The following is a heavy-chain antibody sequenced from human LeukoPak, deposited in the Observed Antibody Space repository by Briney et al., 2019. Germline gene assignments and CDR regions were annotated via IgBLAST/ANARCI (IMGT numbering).Heavy chain of an antibody. CDR3: ARGRPNLYCSSTSCYHYYYYGMDV. CDR1: GGSLSGYY. CDR2: INHSGST. Sequence: SGTLSLTCAVYGGSLSGYYWSWIRQPPGKGLEWIGEINHSGSTNYNPSLKSRVTISVETSKNQFSLKLSSVTAADTAVYYCARGRPNLYCSSTSCYHYYYYGMDVWGQGTTVTVSS. V-gene: IGHV4-34*01. D-gene: IGHD2-2*01. J-gene: IGHJ6*02.